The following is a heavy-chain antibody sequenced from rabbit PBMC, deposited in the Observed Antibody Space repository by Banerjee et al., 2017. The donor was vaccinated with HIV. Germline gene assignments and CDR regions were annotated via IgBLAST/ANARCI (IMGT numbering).Heavy chain of an antibody. Sequence: QEQLEESGGGLVKPEGSLTLTCTASGFTLSSYWMWWVRQAPGKGLEWIACIGAGSSGTTYYASWAKGRFTISKASWTTVTLQMTSLTAADTASYFCARDLAGVIGWNFGLWGQGTLVTVS. CDR3: ARDLAGVIGWNFGL. V-gene: IGHV1S45*01. CDR1: GFTLSSYW. J-gene: IGHJ3*01. CDR2: IGAGSSGTT. D-gene: IGHD4-1*01.